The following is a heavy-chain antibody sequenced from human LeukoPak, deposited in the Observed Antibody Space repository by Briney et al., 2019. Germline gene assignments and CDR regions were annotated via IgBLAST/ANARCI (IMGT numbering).Heavy chain of an antibody. CDR2: ISGSGGST. J-gene: IGHJ5*02. V-gene: IGHV3-23*01. Sequence: PGGSLRLSCAASGFTFSSYAMSWVRQAPGKGLEWVSAISGSGGSTYYADSVKGRFTISRDNSKNTLYLQMNSLRAEDTAVYFWAKGLNWTSFYGQFDPWGQETLVTVSS. D-gene: IGHD1-20*01. CDR1: GFTFSSYA. CDR3: AKGLNWTSFYGQFDP.